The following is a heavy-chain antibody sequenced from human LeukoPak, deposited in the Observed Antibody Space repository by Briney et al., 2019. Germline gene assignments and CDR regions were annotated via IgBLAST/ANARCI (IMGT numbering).Heavy chain of an antibody. Sequence: ASVKVSCKASGYTFTSYGISWVRQAPGQGLEWMGIINPSGGSTSYAQKFQGRVTMTRDMSTSTVYMELSSLRSEDTAVYYCARDVRQGSSLYYYYYYMDVWGKGTTVTISS. CDR3: ARDVRQGSSLYYYYYYMDV. CDR1: GYTFTSYG. J-gene: IGHJ6*03. V-gene: IGHV1-46*01. CDR2: INPSGGST. D-gene: IGHD5-24*01.